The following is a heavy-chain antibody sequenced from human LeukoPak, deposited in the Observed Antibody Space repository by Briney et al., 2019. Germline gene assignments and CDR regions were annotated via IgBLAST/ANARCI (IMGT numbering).Heavy chain of an antibody. CDR2: INPNSGGT. CDR3: ARDGGGGYDFWSGYHRDAFDI. J-gene: IGHJ3*02. D-gene: IGHD3-3*01. Sequence: ASVKVSCKASGYTFTGYYMHWVRQAPGQGLEWMGWINPNSGGTNYAQKFQGRVTMTRDTSISTAYMELSRLRSDDTAVYYCARDGGGGYDFWSGYHRDAFDIWGQGTMVTVSS. V-gene: IGHV1-2*02. CDR1: GYTFTGYY.